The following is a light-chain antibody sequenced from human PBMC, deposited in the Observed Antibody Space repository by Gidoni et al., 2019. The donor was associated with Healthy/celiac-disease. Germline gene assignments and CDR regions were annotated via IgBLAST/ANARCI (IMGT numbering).Light chain of an antibody. Sequence: DIQLTESPSFLSASVGDRVTITCGASQGISSYLAWYQQNPGKAPQLLIYAASTLQSEVPSRFSVSGSGTEFTLTISILQPEDYATYDCQQLNSYPPRYTFGQGTKLEIK. CDR3: QQLNSYPPRYT. CDR1: QGISSY. V-gene: IGKV1-9*01. CDR2: AAS. J-gene: IGKJ2*01.